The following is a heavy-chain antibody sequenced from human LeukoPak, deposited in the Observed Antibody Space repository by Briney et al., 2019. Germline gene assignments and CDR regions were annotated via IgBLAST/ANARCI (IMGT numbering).Heavy chain of an antibody. CDR3: AKAETTSGYF. J-gene: IGHJ4*02. V-gene: IGHV3-23*01. CDR2: ISGSGGST. D-gene: IGHD1-7*01. Sequence: QSGGSLRLSCAASGFAFSSYDMSWVRQSPGKGLEWVSAISGSGGSTYYADSVKGRFTISTDNSKNTLYLQMDSLRAEDTVVYYCAKAETTSGYFWGQGTLVTVSS. CDR1: GFAFSSYD.